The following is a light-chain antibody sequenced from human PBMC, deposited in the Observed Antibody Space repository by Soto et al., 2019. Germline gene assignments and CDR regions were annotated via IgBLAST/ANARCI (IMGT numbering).Light chain of an antibody. Sequence: DIVMTQSPLSLPVTPGEPASISCRSSQSLLHSNGYKYLDWYLQKPGQSPQLLIYLGSNRASGVPDRFSGSGSGTDFTLKISRVEAEDVGVYYCMQALQPPPTFGPGTKVDIK. CDR2: LGS. CDR1: QSLLHSNGYKY. CDR3: MQALQPPPT. J-gene: IGKJ3*01. V-gene: IGKV2-28*01.